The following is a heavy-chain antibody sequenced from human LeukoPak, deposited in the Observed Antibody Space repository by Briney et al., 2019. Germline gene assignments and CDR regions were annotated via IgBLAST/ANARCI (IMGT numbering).Heavy chain of an antibody. V-gene: IGHV3-13*01. Sequence: GGALRLFCAASGFTFSSYHMQRVGQAVGKGLEGVSAICTSGDTYYPGSVKGRFTIPRENAKNSLSLQMNTLRAEDPPVYYCARRLAEAGLGFDYWGEGPLVTVSS. D-gene: IGHD6-13*01. CDR3: ARRLAEAGLGFDY. CDR1: GFTFSSYH. J-gene: IGHJ4*02. CDR2: ICTSGDT.